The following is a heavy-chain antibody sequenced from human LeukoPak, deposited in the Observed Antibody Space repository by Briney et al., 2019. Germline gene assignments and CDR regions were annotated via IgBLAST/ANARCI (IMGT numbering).Heavy chain of an antibody. J-gene: IGHJ4*02. Sequence: GRSLRLSCEPHGFTFSNYGMHWVRQPPGKGLEWVAFISYGETEKQYADSVKGRFAISRDDSKNTLFLQMNSLRDEDTAIYYCTKVHGWGRQLGYYFDYWGQGTLVTVSS. V-gene: IGHV3-33*06. CDR3: TKVHGWGRQLGYYFDY. CDR1: GFTFSNYG. D-gene: IGHD2-15*01. CDR2: ISYGETEK.